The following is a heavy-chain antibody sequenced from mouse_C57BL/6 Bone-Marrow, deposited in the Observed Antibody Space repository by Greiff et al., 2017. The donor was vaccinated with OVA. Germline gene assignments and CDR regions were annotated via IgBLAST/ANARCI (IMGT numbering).Heavy chain of an antibody. Sequence: EVQLQQSGAELVRPGASVQLSCTASGFNIKDDYMHWVKQRPEQGLEWIGWIDPENGDTEYASKFQGKATITADPTSNTAYLQLSSLTSEDTAVYYCTPIYYYGSRFAYWGQGTLVTVSA. CDR1: GFNIKDDY. CDR3: TPIYYYGSRFAY. J-gene: IGHJ3*01. D-gene: IGHD1-1*01. V-gene: IGHV14-4*01. CDR2: IDPENGDT.